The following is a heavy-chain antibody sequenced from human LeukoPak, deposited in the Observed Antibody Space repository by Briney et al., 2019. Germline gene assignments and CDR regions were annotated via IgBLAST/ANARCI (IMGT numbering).Heavy chain of an antibody. V-gene: IGHV3-23*01. Sequence: GGSLRLSCAASGFTFSSYAMSWVRQAPGKGLEWVSAISGSGGSTYYADSVKGRFTISRDNAKNSLYLQMNSLRAEDTAVYYCAREERYCSGGSCPYDAFDIWGQGTVVTVSS. CDR1: GFTFSSYA. CDR3: AREERYCSGGSCPYDAFDI. D-gene: IGHD2-15*01. CDR2: ISGSGGST. J-gene: IGHJ3*02.